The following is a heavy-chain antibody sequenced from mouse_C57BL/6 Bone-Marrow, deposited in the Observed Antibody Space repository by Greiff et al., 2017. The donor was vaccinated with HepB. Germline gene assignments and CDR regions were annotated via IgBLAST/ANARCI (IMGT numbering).Heavy chain of an antibody. Sequence: EVMLVESEGGLVQPGRSMKLSCTASGFTFSDYYMAWVRQVPEKGLEWVANINYDGSSTYYLDSLKSRFIISRDNAKNILYLQMSSLKSEDTATYYCAREGDYYGSSWFAYWGQGTLVTVSA. CDR3: AREGDYYGSSWFAY. D-gene: IGHD1-1*01. CDR1: GFTFSDYY. CDR2: INYDGSST. J-gene: IGHJ3*01. V-gene: IGHV5-16*01.